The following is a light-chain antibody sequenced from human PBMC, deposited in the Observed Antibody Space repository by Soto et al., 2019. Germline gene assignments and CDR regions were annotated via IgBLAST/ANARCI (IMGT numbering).Light chain of an antibody. CDR1: SSNIGNNY. J-gene: IGLJ1*01. Sequence: QSVLTKPPSVSAAPGQKVIISCSGSSSNIGNNYVSWYQRLPGTAPKLLIYDNNRRPSGIPDRFSGSKSGTSATLGITGLQTGDEADYYCGTWDSSLSAYVFGTGTKVTVL. CDR2: DNN. V-gene: IGLV1-51*01. CDR3: GTWDSSLSAYV.